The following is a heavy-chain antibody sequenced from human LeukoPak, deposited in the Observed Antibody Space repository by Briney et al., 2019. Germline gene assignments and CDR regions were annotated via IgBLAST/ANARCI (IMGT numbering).Heavy chain of an antibody. J-gene: IGHJ4*02. Sequence: SXKVSCKASGGTFSSYTISWVRQAPGQGLEWMGRIIPILGIANYAQKFQGRVTITADKSTSTAYMELSSLRSEDTAVYYCASGDLYGSGSYKNFDYWGQGTLVTVSS. CDR3: ASGDLYGSGSYKNFDY. CDR1: GGTFSSYT. D-gene: IGHD3-10*01. V-gene: IGHV1-69*02. CDR2: IIPILGIA.